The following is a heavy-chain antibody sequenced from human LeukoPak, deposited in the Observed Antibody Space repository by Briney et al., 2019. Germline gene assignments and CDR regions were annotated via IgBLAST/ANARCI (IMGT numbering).Heavy chain of an antibody. D-gene: IGHD3-3*01. J-gene: IGHJ6*03. V-gene: IGHV4-34*01. Sequence: PSETLSRTCAVYGGSFSGYYWSWIRQPPGKGLEWIGEINHSGSTNYNPSLKSRVTISVDTSKNQFSLKLNSVTAADTAVYYCARGRGITTIFGVVISGMDVWGKGATVTVSS. CDR3: ARGRGITTIFGVVISGMDV. CDR1: GGSFSGYY. CDR2: INHSGST.